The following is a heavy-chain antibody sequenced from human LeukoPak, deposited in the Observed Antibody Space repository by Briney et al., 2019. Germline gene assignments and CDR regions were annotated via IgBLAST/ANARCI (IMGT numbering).Heavy chain of an antibody. J-gene: IGHJ4*02. CDR2: IYYSGST. V-gene: IGHV4-59*01. Sequence: SETLSLTCTVSGGSISSYYWSWIRQPPGKGPEWIGYIYYSGSTNYNPSLKSRVTISVDTSKNQFSLKLSSVTAADTAVYYCAREGYDSSARYFDYWGQGTLVTVSS. CDR1: GGSISSYY. CDR3: AREGYDSSARYFDY. D-gene: IGHD3-22*01.